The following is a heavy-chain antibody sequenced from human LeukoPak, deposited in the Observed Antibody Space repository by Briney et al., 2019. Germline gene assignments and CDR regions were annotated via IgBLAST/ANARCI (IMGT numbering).Heavy chain of an antibody. CDR1: GFTFSSYS. CDR3: ARDRSTDSSGYYYS. V-gene: IGHV3-21*01. CDR2: ISSSSSYI. J-gene: IGHJ4*02. Sequence: GGSLRLSCAASGFTFSSYSMNWVRKAPGKGLEWVSSISSSSSYIYYADSVKGRFTISRDNAKNSLYLQMNSLRAEDTAVYYCARDRSTDSSGYYYSWGQGTLVTVSS. D-gene: IGHD3-22*01.